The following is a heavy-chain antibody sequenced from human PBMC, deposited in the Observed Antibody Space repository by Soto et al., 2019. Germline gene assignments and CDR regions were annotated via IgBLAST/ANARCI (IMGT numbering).Heavy chain of an antibody. V-gene: IGHV1-69*12. CDR3: ARDAGRHSYDVTGYYFDY. J-gene: IGHJ4*02. CDR2: IIPMFRTP. Sequence: QVQLVQSGAEVKKPGSSVMVSCKASGGTFSNYAITWVRQAPGQGLEWMGGIIPMFRTPNYAQKFQGRVTITADESTSTAYMELNRLTSEDTAMYYCARDAGRHSYDVTGYYFDYWGQGTLVTVSS. D-gene: IGHD3-9*01. CDR1: GGTFSNYA.